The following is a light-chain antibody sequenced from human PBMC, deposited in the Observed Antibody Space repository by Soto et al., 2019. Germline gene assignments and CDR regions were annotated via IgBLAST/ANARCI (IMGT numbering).Light chain of an antibody. Sequence: GLSKSPGTLSLSKRERATLSCRASQSVSSSYLAWYQQKPGQAPRLLIYAASTRATGIPARFSGSGSGTDFTLTISSLEHADFAVYYCQQRSNWRLITFGQGRRLEIK. CDR2: AAS. CDR1: QSVSSSY. CDR3: QQRSNWRLIT. J-gene: IGKJ5*01. V-gene: IGKV3D-20*02.